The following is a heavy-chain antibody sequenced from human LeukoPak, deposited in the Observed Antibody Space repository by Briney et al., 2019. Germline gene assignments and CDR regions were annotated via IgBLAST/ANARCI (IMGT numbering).Heavy chain of an antibody. CDR2: ISSSSSYI. V-gene: IGHV3-21*01. J-gene: IGHJ4*02. D-gene: IGHD2-8*01. Sequence: GGSLRLSCAASGFTFSSYSMNWVRQAPGKGLEWVSSISSSSSYIYYADSVKGRFTISRDNAKNSLYLQMNSLRAEDTAVYYCARDVLMVEYYFDYWGQGTLVTVSS. CDR1: GFTFSSYS. CDR3: ARDVLMVEYYFDY.